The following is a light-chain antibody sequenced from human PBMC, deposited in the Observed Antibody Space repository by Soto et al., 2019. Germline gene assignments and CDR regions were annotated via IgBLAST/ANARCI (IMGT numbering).Light chain of an antibody. CDR1: QTISSW. Sequence: GYRVTITGRASQTISSWLAWYQQIPGKAPKLLIYDASNLESGVPSRFSGSGSGTEFTLTISSLQPEDFAVYFCQQYYTYWTFGQGTKVAIK. V-gene: IGKV1-5*01. CDR3: QQYYTYWT. J-gene: IGKJ1*01. CDR2: DAS.